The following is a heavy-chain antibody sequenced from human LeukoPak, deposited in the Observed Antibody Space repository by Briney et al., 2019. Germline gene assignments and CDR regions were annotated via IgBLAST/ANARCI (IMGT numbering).Heavy chain of an antibody. V-gene: IGHV1-18*01. CDR1: GYTFTSYG. J-gene: IGHJ4*02. CDR3: ARDMGVPAASYFFDY. D-gene: IGHD2-2*01. Sequence: GASVKVSCKASGYTFTSYGISWVRQAPRQGLEWMGWISAYNGNTKYAQKLQGRVTMTTDTSPSTAYMELRRLRSDDTAVSYCARDMGVPAASYFFDYWGQGTLVTVSS. CDR2: ISAYNGNT.